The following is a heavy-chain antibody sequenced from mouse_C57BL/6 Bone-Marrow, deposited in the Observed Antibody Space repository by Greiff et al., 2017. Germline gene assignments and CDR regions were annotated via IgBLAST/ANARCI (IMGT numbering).Heavy chain of an antibody. D-gene: IGHD1-1*01. J-gene: IGHJ1*03. CDR1: GFTFSDYG. CDR3: ARLGYYGSSYGYFDV. CDR2: ISNLAYSI. Sequence: EVMLVESGGGLVQPGGSLKLSCAASGFTFSDYGMAWVRQAPRKGPEWVAFISNLAYSIYYADTVTGRFTISRENAKNNLYLEMSSLRSEDTAMYYCARLGYYGSSYGYFDVWGTGTTVTVSS. V-gene: IGHV5-15*04.